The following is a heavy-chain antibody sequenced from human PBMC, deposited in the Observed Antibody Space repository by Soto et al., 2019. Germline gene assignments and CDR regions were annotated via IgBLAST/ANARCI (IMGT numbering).Heavy chain of an antibody. D-gene: IGHD5-18*01. CDR1: GFTFSSYS. Sequence: EVQLVESGGGLVKPGGSLRLSCAASGFTFSSYSMNWVRQAPGKGLEWVSFISTSSYIYYADSVKGRFTISSDNANSSLYLQMNSLRAEDTAVYYCARGEGYGPFDYWGQGTLVTVSS. CDR2: ISTSSYI. J-gene: IGHJ4*02. V-gene: IGHV3-21*01. CDR3: ARGEGYGPFDY.